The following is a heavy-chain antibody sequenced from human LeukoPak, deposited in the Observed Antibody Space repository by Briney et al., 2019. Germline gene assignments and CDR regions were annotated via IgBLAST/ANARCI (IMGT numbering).Heavy chain of an antibody. CDR1: GGSFSGYY. CDR2: INHSGST. D-gene: IGHD5-12*01. CDR3: ARRDSGYDQYYFDY. V-gene: IGHV4-34*01. J-gene: IGHJ4*02. Sequence: SETLSLTCAVYGGSFSGYYWSWIRQPPGKGLEWIGEINHSGSTNYNPSLKSRVTISVDTSKSQFSLKLSSVTAADTAVYYCARRDSGYDQYYFDYWGQGTLVTVSS.